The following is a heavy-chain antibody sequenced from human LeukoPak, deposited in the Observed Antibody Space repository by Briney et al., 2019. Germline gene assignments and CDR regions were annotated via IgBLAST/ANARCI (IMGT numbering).Heavy chain of an antibody. CDR2: IYYSGST. CDR1: GGSISSYY. D-gene: IGHD3-10*01. J-gene: IGHJ4*02. CDR3: ASLREGPWQPEPFDY. V-gene: IGHV4-59*08. Sequence: SETLSLTCTVSGGSISSYYWSWIRQPPWKGLEWIGYIYYSGSTNYNPSLKSRVTISVDTSKNQFSLKLSSVTAADTAVYYCASLREGPWQPEPFDYWGQGTLVTVSS.